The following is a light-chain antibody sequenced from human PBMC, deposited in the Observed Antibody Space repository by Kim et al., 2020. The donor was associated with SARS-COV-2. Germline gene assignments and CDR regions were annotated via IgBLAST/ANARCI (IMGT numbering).Light chain of an antibody. Sequence: ASVGDRVPITCRASQGIASYLAWYQQKPGKVPKLLIYAASTLQSGVPSRFSGSGSGTDFTLTISSLQPEDVATYYCQKYSSAPLTFGGGTKVDIK. CDR2: AAS. V-gene: IGKV1-27*01. CDR1: QGIASY. J-gene: IGKJ4*01. CDR3: QKYSSAPLT.